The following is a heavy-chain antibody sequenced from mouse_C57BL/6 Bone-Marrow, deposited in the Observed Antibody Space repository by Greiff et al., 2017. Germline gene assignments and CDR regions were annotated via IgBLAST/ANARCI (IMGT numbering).Heavy chain of an antibody. CDR1: GYTFTSYW. J-gene: IGHJ2*01. D-gene: IGHD1-2*01. CDR2: IHPNSGST. V-gene: IGHV1-64*01. CDR3: ARSGYYGPGYYFDY. Sequence: QVHVKQPGAELVKPGASVKLSCKASGYTFTSYWMHWVKQRPGQGLEWIGMIHPNSGSTNYNEKFKSKATLTVDKSSSSAYMQLSSLTSEASAVYYCARSGYYGPGYYFDYWGQGTTLTVSS.